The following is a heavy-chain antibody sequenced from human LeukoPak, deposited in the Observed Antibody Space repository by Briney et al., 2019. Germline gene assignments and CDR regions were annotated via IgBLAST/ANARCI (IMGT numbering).Heavy chain of an antibody. Sequence: PSETLSLTCAAYVGSFSGYYWSWVRQPPGKGLEWIGEINHSGSTNNNSYLKSRVTISVDTSKNQSSLKLRSVTAADTAVYYCARGYYGSGSHCCHMDVWGKGTTITVS. CDR3: ARGYYGSGSHCCHMDV. CDR2: INHSGST. CDR1: VGSFSGYY. D-gene: IGHD3-10*01. J-gene: IGHJ6*03. V-gene: IGHV4-34*01.